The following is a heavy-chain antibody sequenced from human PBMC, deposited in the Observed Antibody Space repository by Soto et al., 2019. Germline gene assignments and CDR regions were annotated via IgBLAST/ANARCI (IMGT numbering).Heavy chain of an antibody. Sequence: GGSLRLSCAASGFTFTNYWMHWVRQVPGKGLIWVARVDADGSGTSYADSVKGRFSTSRDNAKSTVYLQMNSLRVEDTAIYYCTTTFEKWGQGTTVTVSS. CDR3: TTTFEK. J-gene: IGHJ3*02. V-gene: IGHV3-74*01. CDR1: GFTFTNYW. CDR2: VDADGSGT.